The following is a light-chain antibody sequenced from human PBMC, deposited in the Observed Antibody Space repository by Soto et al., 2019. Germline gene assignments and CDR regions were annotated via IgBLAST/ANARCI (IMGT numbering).Light chain of an antibody. CDR2: EVN. V-gene: IGLV2-14*01. CDR1: SSDVGGYNY. Sequence: QSALTQPPSASGSLGQSVTISCTGTSSDVGGYNYVSWYQQHPGKAPKLIIFEVNNRPSGVSHRFSGSKSGNTASLTISDLQGEDEADYYCSSYTTNNTVVFGGGTKLTVL. J-gene: IGLJ2*01. CDR3: SSYTTNNTVV.